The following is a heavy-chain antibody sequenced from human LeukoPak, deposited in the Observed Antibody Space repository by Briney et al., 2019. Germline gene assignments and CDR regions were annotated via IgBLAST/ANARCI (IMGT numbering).Heavy chain of an antibody. CDR2: MNPNSGNT. J-gene: IGHJ1*01. D-gene: IGHD3-16*02. CDR1: GYTFTSYD. CDR3: ARGPEYYDYVWGSYRSEYFQH. Sequence: ASVKVSCKASGYTFTSYDINWVRQATGQGLEWMGWMNPNSGNTGYAQKFQGRVTMTRNTSISTACMELSSLRSEDTAVYYCARGPEYYDYVWGSYRSEYFQHWGQGTLVTVSS. V-gene: IGHV1-8*01.